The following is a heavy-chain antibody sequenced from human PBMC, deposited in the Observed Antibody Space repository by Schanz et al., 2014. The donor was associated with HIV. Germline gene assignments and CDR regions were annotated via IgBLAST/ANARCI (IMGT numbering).Heavy chain of an antibody. CDR3: AKRIIFGVVFPANFDY. V-gene: IGHV3-23*01. CDR1: GFTFNNYA. J-gene: IGHJ4*02. CDR2: INWNGDTT. D-gene: IGHD3-3*01. Sequence: EVQLLEFGGGSVRPGESLRLSCLASGFTFNNYAMSWVRQAPGKGLEWVAVINWNGDTTYYADSVKGRFTISRDNSNNVLFLHMPTLRAEDTAVYYCAKRIIFGVVFPANFDYWGQGTLVTVSS.